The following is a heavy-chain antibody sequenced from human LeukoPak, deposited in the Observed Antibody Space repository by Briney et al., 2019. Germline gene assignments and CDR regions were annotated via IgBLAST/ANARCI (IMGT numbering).Heavy chain of an antibody. Sequence: GASVKVSCKASGYTFTGYYMHWVRQAPGQGLEWMGWINPNSGGTNYAQKFQGRVTMTRDTSISTAYMELSSLRSEDTAVYYCARSQGVYYGMDVWGQGTTVTVSS. CDR3: ARSQGVYYGMDV. V-gene: IGHV1-2*02. D-gene: IGHD3-16*01. J-gene: IGHJ6*02. CDR2: INPNSGGT. CDR1: GYTFTGYY.